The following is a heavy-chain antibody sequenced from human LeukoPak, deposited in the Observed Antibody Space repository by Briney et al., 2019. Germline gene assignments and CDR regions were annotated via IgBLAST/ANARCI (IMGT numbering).Heavy chain of an antibody. CDR3: ARDVRLRYFDWLLYNYYYYGMDV. CDR1: GYTFTSYG. D-gene: IGHD3-9*01. V-gene: IGHV1-18*04. Sequence: GASVKVSCKASGYTFTSYGISWVRQAPGQGLEWMGWISAYNGNTNYAQKLQGRVTVTTDTSTSTAYMELRSLRSDDTAVYYCARDVRLRYFDWLLYNYYYYGMDVWGKGTTVTVPS. J-gene: IGHJ6*04. CDR2: ISAYNGNT.